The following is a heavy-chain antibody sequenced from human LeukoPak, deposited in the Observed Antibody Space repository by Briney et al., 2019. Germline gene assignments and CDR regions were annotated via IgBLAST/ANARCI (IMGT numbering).Heavy chain of an antibody. CDR2: IRYDGSNK. V-gene: IGHV3-30*12. J-gene: IGHJ4*02. CDR3: ARGEWDLRD. CDR1: GFTFSSHG. Sequence: GRSLRLSCAASGFTFSSHGMHWVRQAPGKGLEWVAYIRYDGSNKYYADSVKGRVTISRDNAKNVLFLQMNNRRAEDTAFYYCARGEWDLRDWGQGTLVTVSS. D-gene: IGHD1-26*01.